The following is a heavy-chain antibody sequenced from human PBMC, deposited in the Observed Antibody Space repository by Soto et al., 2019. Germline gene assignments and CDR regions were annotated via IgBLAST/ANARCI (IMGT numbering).Heavy chain of an antibody. J-gene: IGHJ4*02. CDR2: ISGSGGFK. V-gene: IGHV3-23*01. CDR1: GFTFSSYA. CDR3: ATSYYYGSGTSGY. D-gene: IGHD3-10*01. Sequence: PGGSLILSCAASGFTFSSYAMSWVRQAPGKGLEWVSGISGSGGFKYYADSVKGRFTISRDNSKNTLYLQMNSLRAEDTAVYYCATSYYYGSGTSGYWGQGTLVTVSS.